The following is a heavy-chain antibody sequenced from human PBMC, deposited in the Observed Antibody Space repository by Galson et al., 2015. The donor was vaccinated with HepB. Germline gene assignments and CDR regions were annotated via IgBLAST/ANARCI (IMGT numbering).Heavy chain of an antibody. CDR3: ARDRPYYGSGSYVWVGY. J-gene: IGHJ4*02. Sequence: SLRLSCATSGFTFNDHYLDWVRQTPGKGLEWVSYISSSSSTIYYADSVKGRFTISRDNAKNSLYLQMNSLRAEDTAVYYCARDRPYYGSGSYVWVGYWGQGTLVTVSS. CDR2: ISSSSSTI. V-gene: IGHV3-11*04. CDR1: GFTFNDHY. D-gene: IGHD3-10*01.